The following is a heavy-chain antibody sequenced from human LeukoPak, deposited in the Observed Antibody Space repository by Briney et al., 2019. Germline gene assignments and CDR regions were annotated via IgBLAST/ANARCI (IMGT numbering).Heavy chain of an antibody. J-gene: IGHJ3*02. D-gene: IGHD4-17*01. CDR1: RGTFSSYA. CDR2: IIPILGIA. CDR3: ARDGTTVTYDAFDI. Sequence: GASVKVSCKASRGTFSSYAISWVRQAPGQGLEWMGRIIPILGIANYAQKFQGRVTITADKSTSTAYMELSSLRSEDTAVYYCARDGTTVTYDAFDIWGQGTMVTVSS. V-gene: IGHV1-69*04.